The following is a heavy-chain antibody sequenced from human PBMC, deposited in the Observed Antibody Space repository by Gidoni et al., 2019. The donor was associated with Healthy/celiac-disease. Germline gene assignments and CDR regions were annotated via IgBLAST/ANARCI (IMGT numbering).Heavy chain of an antibody. D-gene: IGHD2-2*01. J-gene: IGHJ6*02. CDR2: IYPGDSDT. V-gene: IGHV5-51*03. CDR1: GYSFTSYW. Sequence: EVPLVQSGAEVKKPGESLKISCKGSGYSFTSYWIGWVRQMPGKGLAWMGIIYPGDSDTRYSPSFQGQVTISADKSISTAYLQWSSLKASDTAMYYCARSCSSTSCYSYYYYYYGMDVWGQGTTVTVSS. CDR3: ARSCSSTSCYSYYYYYYGMDV.